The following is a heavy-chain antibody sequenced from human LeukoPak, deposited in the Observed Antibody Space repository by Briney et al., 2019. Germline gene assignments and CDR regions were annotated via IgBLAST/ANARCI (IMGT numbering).Heavy chain of an antibody. CDR3: ARDTHTGGSGSLDY. D-gene: IGHD3-10*01. J-gene: IGHJ4*02. Sequence: ASVKVSCKASDYTFTNYGISWVRQAPGQGLEWMGWISAYNGNTNYAQKLQGRVTMTTDTSTSTAYMELRSLRSDDTAVYYCARDTHTGGSGSLDYWGQGTLVTVSS. CDR1: DYTFTNYG. CDR2: ISAYNGNT. V-gene: IGHV1-18*01.